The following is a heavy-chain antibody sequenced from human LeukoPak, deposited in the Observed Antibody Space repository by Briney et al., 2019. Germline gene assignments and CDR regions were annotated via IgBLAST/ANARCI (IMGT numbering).Heavy chain of an antibody. D-gene: IGHD4-17*01. Sequence: GGSLRLSCAASGFDFSGYGMHWVRQAPGKGLEWVAVILYDGSNKCYADSVKGRCTISRDNSKKTLYLQMNSLRAEDTAVYYCAGYDYGDLGPLQFWGQGTLVTVPS. CDR2: ILYDGSNK. CDR3: AGYDYGDLGPLQF. J-gene: IGHJ4*02. CDR1: GFDFSGYG. V-gene: IGHV3-30*03.